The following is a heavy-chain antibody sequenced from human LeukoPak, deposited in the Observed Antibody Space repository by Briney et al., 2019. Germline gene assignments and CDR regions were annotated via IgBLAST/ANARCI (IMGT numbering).Heavy chain of an antibody. D-gene: IGHD3-3*01. Sequence: GGSLRLSCVASGCTFSDYWMTWIRQAPGKGLQWVAHRKQDGSEKYYVDSLKGRFTVSRDNAKNSLYLQINSLRAEDTAIYHCARDYQGVVSDYWGQGTQVTVSS. CDR2: RKQDGSEK. J-gene: IGHJ4*02. CDR1: GCTFSDYW. CDR3: ARDYQGVVSDY. V-gene: IGHV3-7*01.